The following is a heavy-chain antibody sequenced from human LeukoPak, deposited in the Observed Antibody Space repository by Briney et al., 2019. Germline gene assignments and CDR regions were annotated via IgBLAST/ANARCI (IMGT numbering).Heavy chain of an antibody. V-gene: IGHV3-74*01. D-gene: IGHD2-15*01. Sequence: PGRSLRLSCAASGFTFSNYWMHWVRQVPGKGLVWVSRIDSDGSGTVYAASVKGRFTISRDNAKNMLYLQMNSLRAEDTAVYYCARGPVGLSALDSWGQGTLVTVSS. J-gene: IGHJ4*02. CDR2: IDSDGSGT. CDR1: GFTFSNYW. CDR3: ARGPVGLSALDS.